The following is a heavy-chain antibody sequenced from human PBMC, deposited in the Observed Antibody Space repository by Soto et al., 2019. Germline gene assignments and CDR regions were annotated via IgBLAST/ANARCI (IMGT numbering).Heavy chain of an antibody. D-gene: IGHD2-21*02. CDR1: GYTFTGYY. CDR3: ARGSIVVVTAITTNWFDP. Sequence: ASVKVSCKASGYTFTGYYMHWLRQAPGQGLEWMGWINPNSGGTNYAQKFQGRVTMTRDTSISTAYMELSRLRSDDTAVYYCARGSIVVVTAITTNWFDPWGQGTLVTVSS. CDR2: INPNSGGT. J-gene: IGHJ5*02. V-gene: IGHV1-2*02.